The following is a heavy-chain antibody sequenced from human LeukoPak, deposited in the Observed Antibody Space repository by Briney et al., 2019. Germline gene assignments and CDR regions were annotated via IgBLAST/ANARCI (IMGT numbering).Heavy chain of an antibody. CDR2: INWNGGST. CDR3: AREAYYYGSGSYYTHYYYYYMDV. Sequence: PGGSLRLSCAASGFTFSSYAMSWVRQAPGKGLEWVSGINWNGGSTGYADSVKGRFTISRDNAKNSLYLQMNSLRAEDTALYYCAREAYYYGSGSYYTHYYYYYMDVWGKGTTVTVSS. V-gene: IGHV3-20*04. D-gene: IGHD3-10*01. CDR1: GFTFSSYA. J-gene: IGHJ6*03.